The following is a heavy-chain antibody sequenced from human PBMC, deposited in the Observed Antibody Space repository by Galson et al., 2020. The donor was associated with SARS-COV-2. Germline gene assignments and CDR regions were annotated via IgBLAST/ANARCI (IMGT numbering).Heavy chain of an antibody. CDR1: GYTFIAYY. Sequence: ASVKVSCKASGYTFIAYYMQWVRQAPGQGLEWMGWINPNTGDTNYAQKPQGRVTMTRDTSISTVYMELSSLISDDTAVYYCARSTGPRRSGSPEVLGKGTTVTVSS. CDR3: ARSTGPRRSGSPEV. J-gene: IGHJ6*04. V-gene: IGHV1-2*02. CDR2: INPNTGDT. D-gene: IGHD1-26*01.